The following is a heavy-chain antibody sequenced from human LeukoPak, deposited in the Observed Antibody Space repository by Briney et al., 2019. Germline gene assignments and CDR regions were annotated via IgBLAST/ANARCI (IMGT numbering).Heavy chain of an antibody. D-gene: IGHD3-3*01. Sequence: GGSLRLSCAASGFTFSSYSMNWVRQAPGKGLEWVSSISSSSSYIYYADSVKGRFTIPRDNAKNSLYLQMNSLRAEDTAVYYCASADYDFWSGYPPSPDYWGQGTLVTVSS. CDR3: ASADYDFWSGYPPSPDY. J-gene: IGHJ4*02. CDR2: ISSSSSYI. V-gene: IGHV3-21*01. CDR1: GFTFSSYS.